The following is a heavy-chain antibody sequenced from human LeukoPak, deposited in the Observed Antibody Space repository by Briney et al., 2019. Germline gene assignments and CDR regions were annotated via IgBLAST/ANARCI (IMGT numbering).Heavy chain of an antibody. CDR2: IYYSGST. J-gene: IGHJ4*02. Sequence: SQTLSLTCTVSGGSISSGGYYWSWIRQHPGKGLEWIGYIYYSGSTYYNPSLKSRVTISVDTSKNQFSLKLSSVTAADTAVYYCARTFSTYSSSSDYWGQGTLVTVSS. V-gene: IGHV4-31*03. CDR1: GGSISSGGYY. D-gene: IGHD6-13*01. CDR3: ARTFSTYSSSSDY.